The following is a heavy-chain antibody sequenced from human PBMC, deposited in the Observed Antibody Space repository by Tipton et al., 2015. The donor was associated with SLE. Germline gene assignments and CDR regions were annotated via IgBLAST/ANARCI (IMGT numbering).Heavy chain of an antibody. CDR2: ITISSSTI. D-gene: IGHD3-16*01. V-gene: IGHV3-48*01. CDR1: GFAFSNHA. Sequence: SLRLSCTTSGFAFSNHAMNWVRQAPGRGLEWISFITISSSTIFYADSVKGRFTISRDNGKDSLYLQMNSPRAEDTALYYCARYWILGYYFDFWGQGTLVSVSS. J-gene: IGHJ4*02. CDR3: ARYWILGYYFDF.